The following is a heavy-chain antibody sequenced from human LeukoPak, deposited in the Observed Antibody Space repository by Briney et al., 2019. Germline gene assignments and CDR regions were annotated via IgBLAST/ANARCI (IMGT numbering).Heavy chain of an antibody. CDR3: ARSSGWSPDAFEI. V-gene: IGHV3-48*04. J-gene: IGHJ3*02. Sequence: GGSLRLSCAASGFTFSSYAVYWIRQAPGKGLEWVSYISGGGSTIYYADSVKGRFTISRDNAKNSLYLQMDSLRAEDTAVYYCARSSGWSPDAFEIWGQGTMVTVSS. CDR2: ISGGGSTI. CDR1: GFTFSSYA. D-gene: IGHD6-19*01.